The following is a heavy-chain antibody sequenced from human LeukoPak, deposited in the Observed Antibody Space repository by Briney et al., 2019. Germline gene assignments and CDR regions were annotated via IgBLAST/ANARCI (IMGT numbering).Heavy chain of an antibody. CDR1: GFTFSNYA. CDR3: AKDPHFIMGYYFDY. CDR2: ISGSGGST. D-gene: IGHD2-8*01. V-gene: IGHV3-23*01. Sequence: GWSLRLSCVSSGFTFSNYAMSWVRQAPGRGREWVSAISGSGGSTYYADSVKGRFTISRDNSKNTLYLQMNSLRAKDTAVYYCAKDPHFIMGYYFDYWGQGTLVTVSS. J-gene: IGHJ4*02.